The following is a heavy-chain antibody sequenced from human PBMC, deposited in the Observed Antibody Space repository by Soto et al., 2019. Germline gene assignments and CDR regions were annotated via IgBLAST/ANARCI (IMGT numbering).Heavy chain of an antibody. CDR1: GDSISCRY. V-gene: IGHV4-4*07. CDR3: ARASQCKSYFDCLAWLDY. D-gene: IGHD3-9*01. J-gene: IGHJ4*02. Sequence: KASDSLALTYSVSGDSISCRYWTCTRQPAGEGLEWIGRIYSSGETNYNPSRTGRVIMSLDTCKNQFSLNLTSVTAADTAVYYCARASQCKSYFDCLAWLDYWGQGTMVTGSS. CDR2: IYSSGET.